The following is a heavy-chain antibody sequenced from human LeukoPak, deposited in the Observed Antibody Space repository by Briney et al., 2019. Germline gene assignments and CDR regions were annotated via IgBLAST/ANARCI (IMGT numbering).Heavy chain of an antibody. Sequence: GGSLRLSCAASGFTFSSYWMSWVRQAPGKGLEWVANIKQDGSEKYYVDSVKGRFTISRDNAKNSLYLQMNSLRAEDTAVYYCAKDRGSSGYPNDYWGQGTLVTVSS. J-gene: IGHJ4*02. CDR3: AKDRGSSGYPNDY. D-gene: IGHD3-22*01. V-gene: IGHV3-7*01. CDR1: GFTFSSYW. CDR2: IKQDGSEK.